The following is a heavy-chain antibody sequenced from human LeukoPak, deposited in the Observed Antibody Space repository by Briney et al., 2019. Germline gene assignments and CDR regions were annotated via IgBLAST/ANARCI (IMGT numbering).Heavy chain of an antibody. V-gene: IGHV3-48*03. CDR1: GFTFSSYE. CDR2: ISSSGTTI. D-gene: IGHD2/OR15-2a*01. CDR3: ARVSILAVWY. Sequence: SGGSLRLSCAAPGFTFSSYEMNWVRQAPGKGLEWVSYISSSGTTIYYADSVKGRFTVSRDNAKNSLYVQMNSLRAEDTAVDYCARVSILAVWYWGQGTVVTVSS. J-gene: IGHJ4*02.